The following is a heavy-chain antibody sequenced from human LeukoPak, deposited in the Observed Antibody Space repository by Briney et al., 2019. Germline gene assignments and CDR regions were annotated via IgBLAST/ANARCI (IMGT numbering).Heavy chain of an antibody. Sequence: GASVTVSCTASGFTFTSSAVQWVRQARGQRLEWIGWIVVGSGNTNYAQKFQERVTITRDMSTSTAYMELSSLRSEDTAVYYCAADRYSGYEPPYYYYYGMDVWGQGTTVTVSS. J-gene: IGHJ6*02. CDR2: IVVGSGNT. CDR3: AADRYSGYEPPYYYYYGMDV. CDR1: GFTFTSSA. D-gene: IGHD5-12*01. V-gene: IGHV1-58*01.